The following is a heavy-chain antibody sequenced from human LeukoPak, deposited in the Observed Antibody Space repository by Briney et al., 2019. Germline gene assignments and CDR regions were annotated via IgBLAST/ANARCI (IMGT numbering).Heavy chain of an antibody. Sequence: SETLSLTCSVSGGSIKNYYWSWIRQPPGKGLEWLGNIYFGGTTDYNSSLKSRLTISVDTFKNQLSLNLQSVTAADTATYYCARHRSDTGGKKGVNWFDPWGQGTLVTISS. CDR1: GGSIKNYY. D-gene: IGHD4-23*01. J-gene: IGHJ5*02. CDR2: IYFGGTT. CDR3: ARHRSDTGGKKGVNWFDP. V-gene: IGHV4-59*01.